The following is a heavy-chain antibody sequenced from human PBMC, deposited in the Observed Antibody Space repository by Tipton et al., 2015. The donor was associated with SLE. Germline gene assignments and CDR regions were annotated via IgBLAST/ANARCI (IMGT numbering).Heavy chain of an antibody. CDR2: ISHGGST. V-gene: IGHV4-4*02. D-gene: IGHD1-26*01. J-gene: IGHJ4*02. Sequence: TLSLTCTVSGGSVSSPYWWTWVRQPPGKTLEWIGEISHGGSTNYYNPSLKGRVTISLDKSKNQFSLKLSSVTAADTAVYYCARGGTFLQYWGQGTLVTVSS. CDR3: ARGGTFLQY. CDR1: GGSVSSPYW.